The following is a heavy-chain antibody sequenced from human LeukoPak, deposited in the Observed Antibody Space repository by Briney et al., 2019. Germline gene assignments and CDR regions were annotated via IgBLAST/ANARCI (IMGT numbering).Heavy chain of an antibody. V-gene: IGHV4-59*01. D-gene: IGHD3-10*01. CDR2: IYYSGST. CDR1: GASISRYY. J-gene: IGHJ5*02. Sequence: SETLSLTCTASGASISRYYRSWLRQPTGKGLEWIGYIYYSGSTTYKPSLKSRGTISVDTSKDQFSLKLSSVTASDTAVYYCARGGYYGSGNDFRFDPWGQGTLVTVSS. CDR3: ARGGYYGSGNDFRFDP.